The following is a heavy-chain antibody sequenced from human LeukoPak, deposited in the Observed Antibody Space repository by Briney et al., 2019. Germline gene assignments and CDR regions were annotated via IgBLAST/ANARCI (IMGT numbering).Heavy chain of an antibody. CDR3: AREDGSGWPRYNWFNP. V-gene: IGHV4-38-2*02. D-gene: IGHD6-19*01. CDR1: GYSITTGYY. J-gene: IGHJ5*02. CDR2: MYHNSGAT. Sequence: SETLSLTCTVSGYSITTGYYWAWIRQPPGKGPEWIGSMYHNSGATFYSPSLKSRVTISVDTSKNQLSLKLSSVTAADTAVYYCAREDGSGWPRYNWFNPWGQGTLVTVSS.